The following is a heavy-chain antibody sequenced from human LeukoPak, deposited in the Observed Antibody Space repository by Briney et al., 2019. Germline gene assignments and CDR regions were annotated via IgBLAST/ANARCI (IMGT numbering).Heavy chain of an antibody. CDR3: ARLFFGSSHYFDY. D-gene: IGHD3-3*01. CDR2: ISSSSSII. V-gene: IGHV3-21*05. CDR1: GFTFSTST. Sequence: GGSLRLSCAASGFTFSTSTLAWVRQAPGKGLEWISYISSSSSIIDYADSVKGRFTISRDNAKNSLYLQMNGLRAEDTAVYYCARLFFGSSHYFDYWGQGTLVTVSS. J-gene: IGHJ4*01.